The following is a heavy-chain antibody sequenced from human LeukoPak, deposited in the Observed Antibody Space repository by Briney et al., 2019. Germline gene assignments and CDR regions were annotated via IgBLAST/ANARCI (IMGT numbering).Heavy chain of an antibody. CDR1: GFTFSDYY. V-gene: IGHV3-11*01. D-gene: IGHD3-10*01. CDR2: ISGSGNYI. Sequence: GGSLRLSRAASGFTFSDYYMSWIRQAPGKGLEWVSYISGSGNYINYADSVKGRFTISRDNAKNSLYLQMNSLRADDTAMYYCATGGQIREADYWGQGTLVTVSS. CDR3: ATGGQIREADY. J-gene: IGHJ4*02.